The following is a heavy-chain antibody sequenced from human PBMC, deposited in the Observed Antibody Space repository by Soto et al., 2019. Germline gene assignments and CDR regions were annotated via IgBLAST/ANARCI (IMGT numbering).Heavy chain of an antibody. CDR3: ASSGSYWYYYYGMDV. Sequence: SETLSLTCAVYGGSFSGYYWSWIRQPPGKGLEWIGEINHSGSTNYNPSLKSRVTISVDTSKNQFSLKLSSVTAADTAVYYCASSGSYWYYYYGMDVRGQGTTVTVSS. V-gene: IGHV4-34*01. D-gene: IGHD1-26*01. J-gene: IGHJ6*02. CDR1: GGSFSGYY. CDR2: INHSGST.